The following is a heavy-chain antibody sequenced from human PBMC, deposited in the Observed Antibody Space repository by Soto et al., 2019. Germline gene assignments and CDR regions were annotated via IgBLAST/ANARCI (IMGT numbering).Heavy chain of an antibody. J-gene: IGHJ6*02. V-gene: IGHV1-8*01. CDR3: ARERKGMDV. CDR1: GCTFTSYD. CDR2: MNLSSSNT. Sequence: QLVQSGAEVTKPGASVKVSCKASGCTFTSYDINWVRQATRQGLEWMGWMNLSSSNTGYAQKFQGSVTMTRNTAIRTAYMELSSLRSEDTAVYYCARERKGMDVWGQGTTVTVSS.